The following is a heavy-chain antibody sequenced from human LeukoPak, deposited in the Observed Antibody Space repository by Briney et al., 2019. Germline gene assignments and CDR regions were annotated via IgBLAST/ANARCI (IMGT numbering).Heavy chain of an antibody. V-gene: IGHV3-23*01. Sequence: GGSLRLSCAASGFSFSSYGMSWVRQAPGKGLEWVSAISGSGGSTYYADSVKGRFTISRDNSKNTVYLQMNSLRAEDAAVYYCAKAPVTSCRGAYCYPFDYWGQGTLVTVSS. J-gene: IGHJ4*02. CDR2: ISGSGGST. CDR1: GFSFSSYG. CDR3: AKAPVTSCRGAYCYPFDY. D-gene: IGHD2-21*01.